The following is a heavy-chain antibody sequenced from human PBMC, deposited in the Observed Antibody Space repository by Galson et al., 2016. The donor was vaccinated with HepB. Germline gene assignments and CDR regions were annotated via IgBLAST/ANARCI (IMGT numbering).Heavy chain of an antibody. J-gene: IGHJ6*02. Sequence: SLRLSCAASGFTFTNNIMSWVRQAPGKGLEWVSTIGGDGATFYGDSVKGRFNISKDNAKNSLYLRMNSLRADDTAVYYCARDPMATRYYYYGMDVRGQGTTVTVSS. CDR1: GFTFTNNI. D-gene: IGHD5-24*01. CDR2: IGGDGAT. CDR3: ARDPMATRYYYYGMDV. V-gene: IGHV3-69-1*02.